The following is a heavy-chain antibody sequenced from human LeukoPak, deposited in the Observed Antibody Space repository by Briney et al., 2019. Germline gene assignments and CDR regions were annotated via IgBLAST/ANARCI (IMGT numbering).Heavy chain of an antibody. CDR1: GYTFINYT. V-gene: IGHV1-18*04. D-gene: IGHD5-18*01. Sequence: ASVKVSCKASGYTFINYTISWVRQAPGQGLEWVGWISAYNGNTNYAQKLQGRVTMTIDTSTSTAYMELRSLRSDDTAVYYCAREQGYSYAWGYWGQGTLVTVSS. J-gene: IGHJ4*02. CDR2: ISAYNGNT. CDR3: AREQGYSYAWGY.